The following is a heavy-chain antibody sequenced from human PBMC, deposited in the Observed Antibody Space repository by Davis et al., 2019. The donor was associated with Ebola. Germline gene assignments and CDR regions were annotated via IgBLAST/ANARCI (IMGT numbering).Heavy chain of an antibody. CDR3: ASVPGGYDTTAPYYYYGMDV. J-gene: IGHJ6*04. CDR2: IYYSGST. Sequence: PSETLSLTCTVSGGSISSSSYYWGWIRQPPGKGLEWIGSIYYSGSTYYNPSLKSRVTVSVDTSKNQFSLKLSSVTAADTAVYYCASVPGGYDTTAPYYYYGMDVWGKGTTVTVSS. V-gene: IGHV4-39*07. D-gene: IGHD5-12*01. CDR1: GGSISSSSYY.